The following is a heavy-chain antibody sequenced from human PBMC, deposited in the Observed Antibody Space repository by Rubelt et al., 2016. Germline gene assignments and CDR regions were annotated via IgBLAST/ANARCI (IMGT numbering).Heavy chain of an antibody. V-gene: IGHV3-48*02. CDR2: ISSSSSTI. J-gene: IGHJ6*02. CDR3: ARGNGGWFGGDYGMDV. Sequence: LVQPGGSLRLSCAASGFTFSSYSMNWVRQAPGKGLEWVSYISSSSSTIYYADSVKGRFTISRDNAKNSLYLQMNSLRDEDTAVYYCARGNGGWFGGDYGMDVWGQGTTVTVSS. CDR1: GFTFSSYS. D-gene: IGHD3-10*01.